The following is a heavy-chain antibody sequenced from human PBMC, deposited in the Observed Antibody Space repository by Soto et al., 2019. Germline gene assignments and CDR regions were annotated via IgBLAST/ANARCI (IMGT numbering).Heavy chain of an antibody. CDR3: ARSRDGYKGFDP. Sequence: PSETLSLTCAVYGGSFSGYYWSWIRQPPGKGLEWIGEINHSGSTNYNPSLKSRVTISVDTSKNQFSLKLSSVTAADTAVYYCARSRDGYKGFDPWGQGTLVTVSS. V-gene: IGHV4-34*01. CDR2: INHSGST. J-gene: IGHJ5*02. D-gene: IGHD5-12*01. CDR1: GGSFSGYY.